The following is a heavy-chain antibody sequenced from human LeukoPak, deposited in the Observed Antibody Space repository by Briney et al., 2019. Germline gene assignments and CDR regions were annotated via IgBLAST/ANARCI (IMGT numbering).Heavy chain of an antibody. CDR3: ARDLRRVGASNADY. CDR1: GFTFSSYG. J-gene: IGHJ4*02. D-gene: IGHD1-26*01. V-gene: IGHV3-33*01. CDR2: IWYDGSNK. Sequence: PGGSLRLSCAASGFTFSSYGMHWVRQAPGKGLEWVAVIWYDGSNKYYADSVKGRLTISRDNSKNTLYLQMNSLRAEDTAVYYCARDLRRVGASNADYWGQGTLVTVSS.